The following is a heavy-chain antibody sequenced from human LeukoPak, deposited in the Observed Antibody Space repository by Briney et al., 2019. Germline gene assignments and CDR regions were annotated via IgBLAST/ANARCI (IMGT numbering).Heavy chain of an antibody. CDR1: GFTFSAYW. CDR3: ARGRGDY. D-gene: IGHD3-10*01. V-gene: IGHV3-7*04. CDR2: IKEDGSKI. J-gene: IGHJ4*02. Sequence: PGGSRRLSCAASGFTFSAYWMSWVRQAPGRGLEWVALIKEDGSKIYYMDSVKGRFTISRDDAKNSLLLQMNSLRAEDTATYYCARGRGDYWGQGTLVTVSS.